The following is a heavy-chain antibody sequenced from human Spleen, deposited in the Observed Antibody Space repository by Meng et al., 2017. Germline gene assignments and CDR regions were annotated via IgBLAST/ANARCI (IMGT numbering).Heavy chain of an antibody. D-gene: IGHD3-10*01. V-gene: IGHV1-18*01. CDR3: ARGTPGRSYSDY. CDR2: FVSNADT. J-gene: IGHJ4*02. CDR1: GYTFTDYG. Sequence: QVQLVQSGAEVKKPGASVKVSCKASGYTFTDYGISWARQAPGQGLEWMGWFVSNADTYPAQKFQGRVTMTRDTHTSTDFMELRSLRFDDTAVYYCARGTPGRSYSDYWGQGTLVTVSS.